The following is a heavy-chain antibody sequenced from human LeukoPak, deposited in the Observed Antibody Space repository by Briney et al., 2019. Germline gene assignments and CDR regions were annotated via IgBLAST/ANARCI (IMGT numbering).Heavy chain of an antibody. Sequence: GGSLRLTCAASGFTFSSYGMHWVRQAPGKGLEWVAVIWYDGSNKYYADSVKGRFTISRDNSKNTLYLQMSSLRAEDMAVYYCARDSGYSSGWYANYFDYWGQGTLVTVSS. J-gene: IGHJ4*02. CDR1: GFTFSSYG. CDR2: IWYDGSNK. CDR3: ARDSGYSSGWYANYFDY. V-gene: IGHV3-33*01. D-gene: IGHD6-19*01.